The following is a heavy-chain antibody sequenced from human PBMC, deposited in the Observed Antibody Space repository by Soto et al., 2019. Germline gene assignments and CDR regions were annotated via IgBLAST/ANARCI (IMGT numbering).Heavy chain of an antibody. J-gene: IGHJ3*02. CDR3: AGDRRIYDILTGFSSPTDDAFDI. CDR2: IYYSGST. Sequence: PSETLSLNCTVSGGSISSYYWSWIRQPPGKGLEWIGYIYYSGSTNYNPSLKSRVTISVDTSKNQFSLKLSSVTAADTAVYYCAGDRRIYDILTGFSSPTDDAFDIWGQGTMVT. D-gene: IGHD3-9*01. CDR1: GGSISSYY. V-gene: IGHV4-59*01.